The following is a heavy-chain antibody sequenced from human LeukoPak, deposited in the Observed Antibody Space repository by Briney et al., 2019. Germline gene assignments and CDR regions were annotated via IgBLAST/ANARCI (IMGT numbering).Heavy chain of an antibody. J-gene: IGHJ4*02. CDR1: GFTFSSDR. D-gene: IGHD3-22*01. CDR3: ARVGYYYDSSGYYTLDY. V-gene: IGHV3-74*03. Sequence: GGSLRLSCIASGFTFSSDRMHWVRQVPGKGLVWVSRIESDGTGAVYADAVEGRFTISRDNAKNTLYLQMNSLRAEDTAIYYCARVGYYYDSSGYYTLDYWGQGTLVTVSS. CDR2: IESDGTGA.